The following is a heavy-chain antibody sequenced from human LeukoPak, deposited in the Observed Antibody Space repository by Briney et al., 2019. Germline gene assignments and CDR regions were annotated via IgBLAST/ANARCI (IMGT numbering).Heavy chain of an antibody. CDR1: GGSISSSSYY. CDR3: ARVGYSSGWYGYYFDY. CDR2: IYYSGST. D-gene: IGHD6-19*01. Sequence: SETLSLTCTVSGGSISSSSYYWGWIRQPPGKGLEWIGSIYYSGSTYYNPSLKSRVTISVDTSKNQFSLKLSSVTAADTAVYYCARVGYSSGWYGYYFDYWGQGTLVTVSS. J-gene: IGHJ4*02. V-gene: IGHV4-39*01.